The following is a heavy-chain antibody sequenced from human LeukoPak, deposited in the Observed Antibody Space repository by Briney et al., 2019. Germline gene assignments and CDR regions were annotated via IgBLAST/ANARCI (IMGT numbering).Heavy chain of an antibody. CDR3: AKDPKYYDILTGYYRDYYYYGMDV. J-gene: IGHJ6*02. Sequence: PRRSLRLSCAASGFTFSNYAMHWARQAPGKGLEWVAVISYDGSNKYYADSVKGRFTISRDNSKNTLYLQMNSLRAEDTAVYYCAKDPKYYDILTGYYRDYYYYGMDVWGQGTTVTVSS. V-gene: IGHV3-30*04. CDR2: ISYDGSNK. CDR1: GFTFSNYA. D-gene: IGHD3-9*01.